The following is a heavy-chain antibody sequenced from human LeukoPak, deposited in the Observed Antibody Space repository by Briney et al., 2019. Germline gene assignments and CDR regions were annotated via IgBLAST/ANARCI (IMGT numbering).Heavy chain of an antibody. CDR2: IYHSGST. J-gene: IGHJ4*02. CDR3: ARSLAVAAYYFDY. CDR1: GGSISSSNW. V-gene: IGHV4-4*02. D-gene: IGHD6-19*01. Sequence: SETLSLTCAVSGGSISSSNWWSWVRQPPGKGLEWIGEIYHSGSTNYNPSLKSRVTISVDKSKNQFSLKLSSVTAADTAVYYCARSLAVAAYYFDYWGQGTLVTVSS.